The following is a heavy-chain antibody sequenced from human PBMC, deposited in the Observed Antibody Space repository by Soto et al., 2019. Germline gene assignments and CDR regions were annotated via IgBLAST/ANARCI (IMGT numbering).Heavy chain of an antibody. V-gene: IGHV4-39*01. CDR1: GGSISSSSYY. CDR3: AMGSGNNWFDP. CDR2: IYYSGST. D-gene: IGHD3-10*01. J-gene: IGHJ5*02. Sequence: PSETLSLTCTVSGGSISSSSYYWGWIRQPPGKGLEWIGSIYYSGSTYYNPSLKSRVTISVDTSKNQFSLKLSSVTAADTAVYYCAMGSGNNWFDPWGQGTLVTVSS.